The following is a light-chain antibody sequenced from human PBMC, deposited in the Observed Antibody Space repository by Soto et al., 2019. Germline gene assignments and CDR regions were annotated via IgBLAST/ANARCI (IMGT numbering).Light chain of an antibody. CDR1: SGHSSYI. Sequence: QPVLTQSSSASASLGSSVKLTCTLSSGHSSYIIAWHQQQPGKAPRYLMKLEGSGSYNKGSGVPDRFSGSSSGADRYLTISNLQLEDEADYYCETWDSNTVVFGGGTKLTFL. J-gene: IGLJ2*01. CDR3: ETWDSNTVV. CDR2: LEGSGSY. V-gene: IGLV4-60*01.